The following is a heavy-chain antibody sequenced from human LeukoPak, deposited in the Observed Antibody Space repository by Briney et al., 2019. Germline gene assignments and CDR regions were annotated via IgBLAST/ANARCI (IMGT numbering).Heavy chain of an antibody. CDR1: GHAPLVYP. V-gene: IGHV1-18*01. CDR2: INSDTGHT. J-gene: IGHJ4*02. D-gene: IGHD2-8*01. CDR3: AETHGVP. Sequence: EATAKVSCKASGHAPLVYPFGWGRQTPGQGLEWMGWINSDTGHTNYAQKFDARVTLTTDTSTSTAYMELSSLRSEDTAVYYCAETHGVPWGQGTLVTVSS.